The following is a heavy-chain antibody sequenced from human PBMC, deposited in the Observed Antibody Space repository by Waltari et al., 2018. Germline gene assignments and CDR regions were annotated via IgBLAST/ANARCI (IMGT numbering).Heavy chain of an antibody. D-gene: IGHD5-12*01. V-gene: IGHV4-38-2*01. Sequence: QVQLQESGPGLVKPSETLSLTCAVSGYSISSGYYWGWIRQPPGKGLEWIGSIYHSGSTYHNPSLKSRVTISVDTSKNQFSLKLSSVTAADTAVYYCASSSSGYDFSDYWGQGTLVTVPS. J-gene: IGHJ4*02. CDR1: GYSISSGYY. CDR3: ASSSSGYDFSDY. CDR2: IYHSGST.